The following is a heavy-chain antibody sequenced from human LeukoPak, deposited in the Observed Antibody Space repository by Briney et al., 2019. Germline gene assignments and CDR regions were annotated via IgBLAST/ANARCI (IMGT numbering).Heavy chain of an antibody. CDR2: IIPIFGTA. CDR1: GGTFSSYA. CDR3: ARWGLRTDAFGI. Sequence: SVKVSCKASGGTFSSYAISWVRQAPGQGLEWMGGIIPIFGTANYAQKFQGRVTITTDESTSTAYMELSSLRSEDTAVYYCARWGLRTDAFGIWGQGTMVIVSS. D-gene: IGHD1-26*01. V-gene: IGHV1-69*05. J-gene: IGHJ3*02.